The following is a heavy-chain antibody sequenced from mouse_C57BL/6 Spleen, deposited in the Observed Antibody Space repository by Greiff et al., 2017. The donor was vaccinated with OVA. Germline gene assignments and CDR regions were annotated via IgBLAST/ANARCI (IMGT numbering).Heavy chain of an antibody. D-gene: IGHD1-1*01. Sequence: EVQLQQSGTVLARPGASVKMSCKTSGYTFTSYWMHWVKQRPGQGLEWIGAIYPGNSDTSYNQKFKGKAKLTAVTSASTAYMELSSLTNEDSAVYYCTREQFITTVVAYYFDYWGQGTTLTVSS. J-gene: IGHJ2*01. CDR3: TREQFITTVVAYYFDY. CDR1: GYTFTSYW. V-gene: IGHV1-5*01. CDR2: IYPGNSDT.